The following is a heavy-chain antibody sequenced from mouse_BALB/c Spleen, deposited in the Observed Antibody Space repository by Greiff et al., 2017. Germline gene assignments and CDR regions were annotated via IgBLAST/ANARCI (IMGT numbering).Heavy chain of an antibody. CDR2: ISSGGGNT. CDR3: ARDDYYGTAYWYFDV. CDR1: GFTFSSYT. V-gene: IGHV5-9*03. D-gene: IGHD1-1*01. J-gene: IGHJ1*01. Sequence: EVQRVESGGDLVKPGGSLKLSCAASGFTFSSYTMSWVRQTPEKRLEWVATISSGGGNTYYPDSVKGRFTISRDNAKNNLYLQMSSLRSEDTALYYCARDDYYGTAYWYFDVWGAGTTVTVSS.